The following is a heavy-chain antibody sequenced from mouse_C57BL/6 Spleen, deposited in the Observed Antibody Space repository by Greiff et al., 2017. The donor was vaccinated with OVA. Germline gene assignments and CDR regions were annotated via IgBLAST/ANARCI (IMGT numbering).Heavy chain of an antibody. CDR1: GFTFSSYA. Sequence: EVQGVESGGGLVKPGGSLKLSCAASGFTFSSYAMSWVRQTPEKRLEWVATISDGGSYTYYPGNVKGRFTISRDNAKNNLYLQMSHLKSDDTALYYCASAYTSSYLYYFDYWGQGTTLTVSS. CDR3: ASAYTSSYLYYFDY. V-gene: IGHV5-4*01. D-gene: IGHD1-1*01. J-gene: IGHJ2*01. CDR2: ISDGGSYT.